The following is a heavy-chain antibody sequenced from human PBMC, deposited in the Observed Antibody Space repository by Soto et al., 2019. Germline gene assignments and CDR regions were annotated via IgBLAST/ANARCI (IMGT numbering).Heavy chain of an antibody. J-gene: IGHJ5*02. CDR2: IYYSGST. V-gene: IGHV4-39*01. Sequence: SETLSLTCTVSGGSISSSSYYWGWIRQPPGKGLEWIGSIYYSGSTYYNPSLKSRVTISVDTSKNQFSLKLSSVTAADTAVYYCARLVKEIDDFWSGYYPSWWFDPWGQGTLVTVSS. D-gene: IGHD3-3*01. CDR1: GGSISSSSYY. CDR3: ARLVKEIDDFWSGYYPSWWFDP.